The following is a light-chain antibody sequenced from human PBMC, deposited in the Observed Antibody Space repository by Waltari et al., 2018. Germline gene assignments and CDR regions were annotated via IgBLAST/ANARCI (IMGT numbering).Light chain of an antibody. V-gene: IGKV1-39*01. Sequence: DFQMTQSPSSLSASVWDRVTITCRASQSISTYLNWYQQKPGKAPNLLIYAASSLQSGVTSRFSGSGSGTDFTLTISSLQPEDFATYYCQQSYSPLTFGGGTKVEIK. J-gene: IGKJ4*01. CDR3: QQSYSPLT. CDR1: QSISTY. CDR2: AAS.